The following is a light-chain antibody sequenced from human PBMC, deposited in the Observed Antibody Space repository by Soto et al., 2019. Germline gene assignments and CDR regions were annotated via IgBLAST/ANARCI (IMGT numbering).Light chain of an antibody. V-gene: IGKV2-28*01. CDR1: QSLLHSNGRNY. Sequence: DIVMTQSPLSLPVTPGEPASISCRSSQSLLHSNGRNYLDWYLQKPGQSPQLLICLGYNRASGVPDRFSGSGSGTDFTLEISRVEAEDVGIYYCMQALQTPLTFGGGTKVEI. CDR3: MQALQTPLT. J-gene: IGKJ4*01. CDR2: LGY.